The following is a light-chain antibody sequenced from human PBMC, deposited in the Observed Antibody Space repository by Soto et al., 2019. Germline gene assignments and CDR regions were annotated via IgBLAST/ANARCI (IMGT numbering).Light chain of an antibody. CDR2: AAS. Sequence: DIQMTQSPSSLSASVGDRVTITCRASQSISSYLNWYQQKPGKAPKLLIYAASSLQSGVPSRFSGSGSGTDFTLTISSLQPEDFATYYGQQSYSTPPPTIGGGTKVEIK. V-gene: IGKV1-39*01. CDR3: QQSYSTPPPT. CDR1: QSISSY. J-gene: IGKJ4*01.